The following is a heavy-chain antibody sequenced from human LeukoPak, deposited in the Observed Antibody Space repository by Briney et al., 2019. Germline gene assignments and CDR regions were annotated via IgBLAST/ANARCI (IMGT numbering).Heavy chain of an antibody. V-gene: IGHV3-7*01. Sequence: GGSLRLSCAASGFSFSSYGMHWVRQAPGKGLEWVANIKEDGSDKNYVDSVKGRFTSSRDNAKNSLYLQMNSLRVEDTAVYYCARDRWGWGSHLDWGQGTLVTVAS. CDR3: ARDRWGWGSHLD. J-gene: IGHJ4*02. CDR2: IKEDGSDK. D-gene: IGHD3-10*01. CDR1: GFSFSSYG.